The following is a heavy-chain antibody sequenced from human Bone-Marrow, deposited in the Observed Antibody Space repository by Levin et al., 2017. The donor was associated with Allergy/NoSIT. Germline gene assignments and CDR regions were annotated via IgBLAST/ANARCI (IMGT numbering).Heavy chain of an antibody. CDR3: AKEGKDNWFDS. CDR2: IWFDGTTK. V-gene: IGHV3-33*06. J-gene: IGHJ5*01. CDR1: GFSVKNDG. Sequence: GGSLRLSCTASGFSVKNDGMHWVRQAPGKGLQWVAVIWFDGTTKFYADSVKGRFTISRDNSKNILFLQMNSLRADDAGIYYCAKEGKDNWFDSWGQGTPVAVSS.